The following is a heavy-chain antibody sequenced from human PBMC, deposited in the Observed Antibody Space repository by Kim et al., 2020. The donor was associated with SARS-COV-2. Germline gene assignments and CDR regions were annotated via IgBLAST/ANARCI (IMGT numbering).Heavy chain of an antibody. V-gene: IGHV5-51*01. CDR1: GYSFTSYW. J-gene: IGHJ4*02. Sequence: GESLKISCKGSGYSFTSYWIGWVRQMPGKGLEWMGIIYPGDSDPRYSPSFQGQVTISADKSISTAYLQWSSLKASDTAMYYCARLYYYDILTGRYLDYWGQGTLVTVSS. D-gene: IGHD3-9*01. CDR2: IYPGDSDP. CDR3: ARLYYYDILTGRYLDY.